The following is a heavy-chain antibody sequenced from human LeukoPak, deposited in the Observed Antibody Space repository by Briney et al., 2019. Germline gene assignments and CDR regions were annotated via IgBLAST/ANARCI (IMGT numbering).Heavy chain of an antibody. CDR1: GFTFSSYS. CDR2: ISSSSNYI. J-gene: IGHJ4*02. CDR3: AREVTVLTDY. V-gene: IGHV3-21*01. D-gene: IGHD2-21*02. Sequence: GGSLRLSCAASGFTFSSYSMSWVRQAPGEGLEGVSSISSSSNYIYYADSVKGRFTISRDNAKNSLYLQTNSLRVENTAVYYCAREVTVLTDYWGQGTLVTVSS.